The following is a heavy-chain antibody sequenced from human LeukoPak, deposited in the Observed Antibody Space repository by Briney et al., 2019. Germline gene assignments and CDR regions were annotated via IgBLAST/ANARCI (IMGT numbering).Heavy chain of an antibody. V-gene: IGHV3-23*01. CDR3: AKAHCSSTSCSRADN. CDR2: IDGSGGTT. Sequence: GGSLRHSCAASGFTFTRNAMAWVRQAPGKGLEWVSAIDGSGGTTFYADSVKGRVTISRVQSTNTVYLQMNSLRADDTAVYYCAKAHCSSTSCSRADNWGQGTLVTVSS. D-gene: IGHD2-2*01. J-gene: IGHJ4*02. CDR1: GFTFTRNA.